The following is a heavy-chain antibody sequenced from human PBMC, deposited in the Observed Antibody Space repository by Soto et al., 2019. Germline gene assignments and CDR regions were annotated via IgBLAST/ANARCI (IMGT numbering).Heavy chain of an antibody. CDR2: ISAYNGNT. V-gene: IGHV1-18*01. D-gene: IGHD3-10*01. J-gene: IGHJ4*02. CDR1: GYTFTSYG. Sequence: ASVKFSWKASGYTFTSYGISWVRQAPGQGLECMGWISAYNGNTNYAQKLQGRVTMTTXTXXSXXXMXLXXLRXDDTAVYCCARRRPSQFIDYWGQGTLVTVSS. CDR3: ARRRPSQFIDY.